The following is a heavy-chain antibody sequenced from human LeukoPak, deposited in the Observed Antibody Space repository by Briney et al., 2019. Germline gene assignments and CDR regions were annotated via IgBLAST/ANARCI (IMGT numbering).Heavy chain of an antibody. J-gene: IGHJ2*01. Sequence: SETLSLTCTVSGGSISSSSYYWGWIRQPPGKGLEWIGSIYYSGSTYYNPSLKSRVTISVDTSKNQFSLKLSSVTAADTAVYYCARVSSIAARPYWYFDLWGRGTLVTVSS. D-gene: IGHD6-6*01. V-gene: IGHV4-39*07. CDR3: ARVSSIAARPYWYFDL. CDR1: GGSISSSSYY. CDR2: IYYSGST.